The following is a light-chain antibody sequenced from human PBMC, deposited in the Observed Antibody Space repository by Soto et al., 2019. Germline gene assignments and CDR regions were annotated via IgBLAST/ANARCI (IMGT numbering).Light chain of an antibody. J-gene: IGLJ2*01. CDR3: GTWDSSLSSWV. Sequence: QSALTQPPSVSAAPGQKVTISCSGSSSNIGSSFVSWYHQLPGTAPKLLIYDNNQRPSGIPDRFSGSKSGTSATLGITGLQTGDEADYYCGTWDSSLSSWVFGGGTKVTVL. CDR2: DNN. V-gene: IGLV1-51*01. CDR1: SSNIGSSF.